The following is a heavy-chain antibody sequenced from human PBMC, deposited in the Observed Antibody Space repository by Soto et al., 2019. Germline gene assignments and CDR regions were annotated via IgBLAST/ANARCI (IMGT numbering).Heavy chain of an antibody. J-gene: IGHJ5*02. CDR3: ARVVPGAEAWFGA. CDR1: GYTFSNYG. D-gene: IGHD2-2*01. Sequence: QVQLVQSGGEVKRPGASVKVSCKTSGYTFSNYGITWVRQAPGQPLEWLGWISLYSDGTNYAQKFQGRVSMTTDTSTTTAYMELRSLRPDDTAVYYCARVVPGAEAWFGAWGQGTLVTVSS. CDR2: ISLYSDGT. V-gene: IGHV1-18*01.